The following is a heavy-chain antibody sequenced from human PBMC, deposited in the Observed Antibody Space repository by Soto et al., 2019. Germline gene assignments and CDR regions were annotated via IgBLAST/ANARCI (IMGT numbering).Heavy chain of an antibody. CDR1: GASISSGW. D-gene: IGHD3-10*01. Sequence: QVQLQESGPGLLKPSGPLSLTCAVSGASISSGWWTWVRQPPGKGLEWIGETLYSGRTNYNSSLNSRVTISIDKYKKQFSLNLSSVTAADTAVYYCSSRVTDAPTWGQGTLVTVSS. CDR2: TLYSGRT. V-gene: IGHV4-4*02. J-gene: IGHJ5*02. CDR3: SSRVTDAPT.